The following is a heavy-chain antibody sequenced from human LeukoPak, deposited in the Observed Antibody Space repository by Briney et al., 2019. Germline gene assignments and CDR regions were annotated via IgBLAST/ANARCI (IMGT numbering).Heavy chain of an antibody. CDR3: ATRSPLVNAIL. J-gene: IGHJ4*02. V-gene: IGHV4/OR15-8*02. CDR1: GGSISNGNW. Sequence: SETLSLTCFVSGGSISNGNWCTWVRQPPGKGLEWIGEIYHTGTTNYNASLESRVTISIDGSNNRFSLNLRSLTAADTAIYYCATRSPLVNAILWGQGTLVTVSS. D-gene: IGHD1-26*01. CDR2: IYHTGTT.